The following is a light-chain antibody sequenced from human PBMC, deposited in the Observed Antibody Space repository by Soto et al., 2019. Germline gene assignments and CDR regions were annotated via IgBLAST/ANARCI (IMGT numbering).Light chain of an antibody. V-gene: IGKV3-20*01. Sequence: EIVLTQSPGTLSLSPGERATLSCRASQSVSSSYLAWYQQKPGQAPRLLIYGASSRATGIPDRFSGSGSGTDFTLIISRLEPEDFAVYYCQQYGSSPFTLGPGTKVDI. CDR1: QSVSSSY. CDR2: GAS. CDR3: QQYGSSPFT. J-gene: IGKJ3*01.